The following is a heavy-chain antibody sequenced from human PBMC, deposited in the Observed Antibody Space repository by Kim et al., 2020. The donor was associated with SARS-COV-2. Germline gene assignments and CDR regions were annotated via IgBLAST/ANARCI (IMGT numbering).Heavy chain of an antibody. V-gene: IGHV4-39*01. J-gene: IGHJ5*02. CDR2: IYYSGST. D-gene: IGHD3-10*01. CDR3: ARQPRSGSYSHWFDP. CDR1: GGSISSSSYY. Sequence: SETLSLTCTVSGGSISSSSYYWGWIRQPPGKGLEWIGSIYYSGSTYYNPSPKSRVTISADTSKNQFSLKLSSVTAADTAVYYCARQPRSGSYSHWFDPWGQGTLVTVSS.